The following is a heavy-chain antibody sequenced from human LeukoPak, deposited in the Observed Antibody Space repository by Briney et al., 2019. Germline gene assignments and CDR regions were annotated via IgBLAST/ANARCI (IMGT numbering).Heavy chain of an antibody. CDR3: ARVYGSGSYYDY. J-gene: IGHJ4*02. CDR2: IIPIFGTA. CDR1: GGTFSSYA. V-gene: IGHV1-69*06. D-gene: IGHD3-10*01. Sequence: GASVKVSCKASGGTFSSYAISWVRQAPGQGLEWMGGIIPIFGTANYAQKFQGRVTITADKSTSTAYMELSSLRSEDTVVYYCARVYGSGSYYDYWGQGTLVTVSS.